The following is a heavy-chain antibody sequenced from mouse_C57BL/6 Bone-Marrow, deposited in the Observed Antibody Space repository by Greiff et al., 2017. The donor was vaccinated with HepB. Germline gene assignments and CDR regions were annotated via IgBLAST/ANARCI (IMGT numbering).Heavy chain of an antibody. CDR3: ANYGSSPWYFDV. Sequence: VQLQESGAELAGPGASVKLSCKASGYTFTSYGISWVKQRTGQGLEWIGEIYPRSGNTYYNEKFKGKATLTADKSSSTAYMELRSLTSEDSAVYFCANYGSSPWYFDVWGTGTTVTVSS. V-gene: IGHV1-81*01. CDR1: GYTFTSYG. CDR2: IYPRSGNT. D-gene: IGHD1-1*01. J-gene: IGHJ1*03.